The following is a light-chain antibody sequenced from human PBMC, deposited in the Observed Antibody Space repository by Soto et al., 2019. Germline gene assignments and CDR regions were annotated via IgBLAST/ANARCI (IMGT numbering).Light chain of an antibody. CDR3: AAWDVSLNGHYA. CDR2: GNF. V-gene: IGLV1-40*01. Sequence: QSVLTQPPSVSGAPGQRVTISCAGYGSNIGASYDVHWYQQLPGTAPKLLIYGNFNRPSGVPDRFSGSKSGTSASLVITGLQAEDEADYFCAAWDVSLNGHYAFGTGTKLTVL. CDR1: GSNIGASYD. J-gene: IGLJ1*01.